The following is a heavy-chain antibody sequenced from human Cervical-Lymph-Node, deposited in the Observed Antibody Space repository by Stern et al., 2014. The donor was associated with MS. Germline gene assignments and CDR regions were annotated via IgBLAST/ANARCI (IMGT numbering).Heavy chain of an antibody. V-gene: IGHV1-69*01. Sequence: VQLVESGAEMKKPGSSVKVSCKASGGTLREFAISWVRQAPGQGLEWMGRIIPVFGTTQYTQKFQGRGAITADESATTVYMELNRLRSEDTAIYYCVRWGRFCSGGYCYDDDAFDTWGQGTKVSVSP. CDR3: VRWGRFCSGGYCYDDDAFDT. CDR2: IIPVFGTT. CDR1: GGTLREFA. D-gene: IGHD2-15*01. J-gene: IGHJ3*02.